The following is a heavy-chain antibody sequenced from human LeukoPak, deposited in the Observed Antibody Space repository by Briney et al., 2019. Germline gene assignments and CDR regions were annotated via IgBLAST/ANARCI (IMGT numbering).Heavy chain of an antibody. V-gene: IGHV2-70*11. D-gene: IGHD3-10*01. Sequence: SGPTLVNPTQTLTLTCTFSGFSLSTSGMCVSWIRQPPGKALEWLARIDWDDDKYYSTSLKTRLTTSKDTSKNQVVLTMTNMDPVDTATYYCARHDTIREGSGTDYWGQGTLVTVSS. CDR1: GFSLSTSGMC. CDR3: ARHDTIREGSGTDY. CDR2: IDWDDDK. J-gene: IGHJ4*02.